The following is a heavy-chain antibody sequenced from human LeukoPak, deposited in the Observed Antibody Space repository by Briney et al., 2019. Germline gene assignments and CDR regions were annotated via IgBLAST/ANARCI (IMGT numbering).Heavy chain of an antibody. CDR2: INPKSGGT. V-gene: IGHV1-2*02. CDR3: ARDGHRRYYYGSSGREDVFDI. CDR1: GYTFSGYY. Sequence: GASVKVSCKASGYTFSGYYMHWVRQAPGQGLEWMGWINPKSGGTNEAQKFHDRVTMTRDTSIRTAYMEVSRLRSDDTAMYYCARDGHRRYYYGSSGREDVFDIWGQGTMVTVSS. D-gene: IGHD3-22*01. J-gene: IGHJ3*02.